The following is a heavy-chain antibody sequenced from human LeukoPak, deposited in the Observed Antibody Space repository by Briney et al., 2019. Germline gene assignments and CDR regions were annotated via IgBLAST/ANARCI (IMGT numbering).Heavy chain of an antibody. CDR1: GGSISSYY. J-gene: IGHJ4*02. D-gene: IGHD2-15*01. CDR3: ARTRLLYPVDY. Sequence: PSETLSLTCTVSGGSISSYYWSWIRQPPGKGLEWIGYIYYSGSTNYNPSLKSRVTISVDTSKNQFSLKLSSVTAADTAVYYCARTRLLYPVDYWGQGTLVTVSS. V-gene: IGHV4-59*12. CDR2: IYYSGST.